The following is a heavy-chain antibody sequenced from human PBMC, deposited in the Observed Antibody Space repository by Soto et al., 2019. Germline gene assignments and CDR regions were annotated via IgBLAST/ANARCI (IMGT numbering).Heavy chain of an antibody. CDR2: IYYSGST. Sequence: QLQLQESGPGLVKPSETLSLTCTVSGGSISSSSYYWGWIRQPPEKGLEWIGSIYYSGSTYYNPSLKSRVTISVDTSKNQFSLKLSSVTAADTAVYYCATRLFNWDAFDIWGQGTTVTVSS. CDR1: GGSISSSSYY. J-gene: IGHJ3*02. D-gene: IGHD1-20*01. CDR3: ATRLFNWDAFDI. V-gene: IGHV4-39*01.